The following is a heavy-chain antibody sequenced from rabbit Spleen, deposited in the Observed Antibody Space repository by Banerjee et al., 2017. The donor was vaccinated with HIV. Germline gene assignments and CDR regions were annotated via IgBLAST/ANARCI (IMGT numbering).Heavy chain of an antibody. CDR2: IDTGSSGFT. V-gene: IGHV1S40*01. D-gene: IGHD6-1*01. CDR1: GVSFTSNYY. J-gene: IGHJ4*01. Sequence: QSLEESGGDLVKPGASLTLTCTASGVSFTSNYYMCWVRQAPGKGLEWIACIDTGSSGFTYFASWAKGRFTISKTSSTTVTLQVTSLTAADTATYFCARSDDGYVNDGGAYFNLWGQGTLVTVS. CDR3: ARSDDGYVNDGGAYFNL.